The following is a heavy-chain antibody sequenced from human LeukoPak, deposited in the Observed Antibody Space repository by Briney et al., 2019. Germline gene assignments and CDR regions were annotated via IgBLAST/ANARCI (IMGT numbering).Heavy chain of an antibody. J-gene: IGHJ5*02. V-gene: IGHV1-46*01. CDR2: INPSGGST. D-gene: IGHD3-3*01. CDR1: GYTFTSYY. CDR3: ARLRLGYDFWSGSYNWFDP. Sequence: ASVKVSCKTSGYTFTSYYMHWVLQAPGQGLEWMGIINPSGGSTSYAQKFQGRVTMTRDKSTSTVYMELSSLRSEDTAVYYCARLRLGYDFWSGSYNWFDPWGQGTLVTVSS.